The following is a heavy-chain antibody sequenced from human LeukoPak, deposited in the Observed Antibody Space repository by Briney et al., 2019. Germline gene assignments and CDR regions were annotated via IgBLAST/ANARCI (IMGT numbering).Heavy chain of an antibody. CDR3: ARGRIGGPKAPFDY. CDR2: ISLTGRT. D-gene: IGHD3-16*01. V-gene: IGHV4-4*02. J-gene: IGHJ4*02. Sequence: SGTLSLSCGVSGGSISSTNWWSWVRQPPGQGLEWIGEISLTGRTNYNPSLNGRVTMSLDESSNQVSLHLTSVTAADTAVYYCARGRIGGPKAPFDYWGQGTLVTVSS. CDR1: GGSISSTNW.